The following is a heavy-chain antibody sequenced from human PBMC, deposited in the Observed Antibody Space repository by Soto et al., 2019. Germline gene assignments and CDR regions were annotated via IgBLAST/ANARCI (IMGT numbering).Heavy chain of an antibody. V-gene: IGHV5-51*01. CDR1: GYSFTTYW. J-gene: IGHJ4*02. CDR3: ARQDADSQAFDN. Sequence: CKDSGYSFTTYWIGWVRQMPGKGLEWMGIIYPGDSDTRYSPSFQGQVTISADKSISTAYLQWSSLKASDTAMYYCARQDADSQAFDNWGQGTLVTVSS. D-gene: IGHD4-17*01. CDR2: IYPGDSDT.